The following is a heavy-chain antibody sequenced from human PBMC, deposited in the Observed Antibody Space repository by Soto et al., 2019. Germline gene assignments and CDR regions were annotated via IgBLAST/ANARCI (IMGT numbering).Heavy chain of an antibody. V-gene: IGHV3-23*01. CDR3: AKAGGKWSHFDY. D-gene: IGHD2-8*01. CDR2: ITSSGGST. Sequence: GGSLRLSCAASGFTFNNYAMSWVRQAPGKGLEWVSGITSSGGSTYYADSVKGRFTISRDNSKNTLYLQMNSLRAEDTAVYYCAKAGGKWSHFDYWGQGTLVTVSS. CDR1: GFTFNNYA. J-gene: IGHJ4*02.